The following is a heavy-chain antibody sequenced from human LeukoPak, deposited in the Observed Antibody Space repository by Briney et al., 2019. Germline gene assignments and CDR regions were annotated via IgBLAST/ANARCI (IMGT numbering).Heavy chain of an antibody. CDR3: AAVPHEYSYGPGWGDY. CDR2: IVVGSGNT. Sequence: SVKVSCKASGFTFTSSAMQWVRQARGQRLEWIGWIVVGSGNTNYAQKFRERVTITRDMSTSTAYMELSSLRSEDTAVYYCAAVPHEYSYGPGWGDYWGQGTLVTVSS. V-gene: IGHV1-58*02. J-gene: IGHJ4*02. CDR1: GFTFTSSA. D-gene: IGHD5-18*01.